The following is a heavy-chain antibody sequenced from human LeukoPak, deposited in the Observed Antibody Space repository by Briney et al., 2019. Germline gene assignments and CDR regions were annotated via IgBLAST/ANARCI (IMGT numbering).Heavy chain of an antibody. V-gene: IGHV3-48*02. CDR2: IRTTAEGANCA. CDR3: ATDQRYAFDY. J-gene: IGHJ4*02. Sequence: GGSLRLSCATSGFTFTDYPMNWVRQAPGKGLEWISNIRTTAEGANCAYYADSVKGRVTISRDDAKNTLYLHMNSLRDDDTAVYYCATDQRYAFDYWGQGILVTVSS. CDR1: GFTFTDYP. D-gene: IGHD3-9*01.